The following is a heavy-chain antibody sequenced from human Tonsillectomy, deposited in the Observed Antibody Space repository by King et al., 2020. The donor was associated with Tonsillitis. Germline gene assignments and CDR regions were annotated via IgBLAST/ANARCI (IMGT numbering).Heavy chain of an antibody. CDR3: AKAGYDFWSISY. CDR2: ISYDGSNK. Sequence: VQLVESGGGVVQPGRSLRLSCAASGFTFSNYAMHWVRQAPGKGLEWVAVISYDGSNKYSADSVKGRFTFSRDNSKNTLYLQMNSLRAEDTAVYYCAKAGYDFWSISYWGQGTLVTVSS. V-gene: IGHV3-30*18. CDR1: GFTFSNYA. D-gene: IGHD3-3*01. J-gene: IGHJ4*02.